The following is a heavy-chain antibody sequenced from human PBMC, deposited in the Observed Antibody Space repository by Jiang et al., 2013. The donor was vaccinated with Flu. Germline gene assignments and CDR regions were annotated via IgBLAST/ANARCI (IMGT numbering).Heavy chain of an antibody. V-gene: IGHV1-58*01. CDR2: IVVGSGNT. D-gene: IGHD3-3*01. J-gene: IGHJ6*02. CDR1: GFTFTSSA. CDR3: AASITIFGVVHYGMDV. Sequence: GFTFTSSAVQWVRQARGQRLEWIGWIVVGSGNTNYAQKFQERVTITRDMSTSTAYMELSSLRSEDTAVYYCAASITIFGVVHYGMDVWGQGTTVTVSS.